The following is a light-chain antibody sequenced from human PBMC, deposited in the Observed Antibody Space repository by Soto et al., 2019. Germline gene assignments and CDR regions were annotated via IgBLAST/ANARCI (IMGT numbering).Light chain of an antibody. CDR2: DAS. CDR3: HQRTNWPIT. J-gene: IGKJ1*01. V-gene: IGKV3-11*01. CDR1: QSVNNN. Sequence: PPSPDTLSMPPGESAPLSCRASQSVNNNLAWYQQKPGQAPRLLIYDASNRATGIPARFSGSGSGTDFTLTISSLEPEDFAVYYCHQRTNWPITFGQGTKVDI.